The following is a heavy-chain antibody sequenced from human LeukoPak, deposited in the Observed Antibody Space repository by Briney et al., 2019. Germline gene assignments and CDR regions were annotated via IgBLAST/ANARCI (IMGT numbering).Heavy chain of an antibody. CDR3: ASEAFCAGGRCYLQRVSS. V-gene: IGHV4-34*01. Sequence: SETLSLTCAVYGGSFSGYYWSWIRQPPGKGLEWIGEINHSGSTNYNPSLKSRVTISVDTSKNQFSLKLSSVTAADTAVYYCASEAFCAGGRCYLQRVSSWGPGTLVTVSS. CDR1: GGSFSGYY. D-gene: IGHD2-15*01. CDR2: INHSGST. J-gene: IGHJ5*02.